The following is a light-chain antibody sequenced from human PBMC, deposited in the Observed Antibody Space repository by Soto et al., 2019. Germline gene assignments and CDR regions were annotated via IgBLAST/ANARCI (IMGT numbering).Light chain of an antibody. Sequence: DIQMTQSPSSLSASVGDRVTISCQASQDISNYLSWYQQKPGKAPKLLIYDASNLETGVPSRCSGSGSGTDFTFTISSLQPEDIATYYCQQYDSLPLTFGGGTKVEIK. J-gene: IGKJ4*01. CDR3: QQYDSLPLT. CDR2: DAS. V-gene: IGKV1-33*01. CDR1: QDISNY.